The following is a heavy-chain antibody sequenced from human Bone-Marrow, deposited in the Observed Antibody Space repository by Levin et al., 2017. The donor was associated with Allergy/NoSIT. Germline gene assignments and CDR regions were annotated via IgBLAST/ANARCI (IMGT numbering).Heavy chain of an antibody. CDR3: ARDPYCISTSCGNFDY. J-gene: IGHJ4*02. D-gene: IGHD2-2*01. V-gene: IGHV3-30-3*01. CDR2: ISYDGSNK. CDR1: GFTFSSYA. Sequence: GGSLRLSCAASGFTFSSYAMHWVRQAPGKGLEWVAVISYDGSNKYYADSVKGRFTISRDNSKNTLYLQMNSLRAEDTAVYYCARDPYCISTSCGNFDYWGQGTLVTVSS.